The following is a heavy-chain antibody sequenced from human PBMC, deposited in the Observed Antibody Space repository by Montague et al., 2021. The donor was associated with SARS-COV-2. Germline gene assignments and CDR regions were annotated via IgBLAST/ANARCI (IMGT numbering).Heavy chain of an antibody. CDR3: ARGRRLVVVPGAGPAGRAFDI. CDR1: GGSFSNYY. D-gene: IGHD2-2*01. V-gene: IGHV4-34*01. J-gene: IGHJ3*02. CDR2: VNQSGTT. Sequence: SETLSLTCAISGGSFSNYYWSWIRQPPRKGLEWIGEVNQSGTTIYNPSVKSGVTISADTSKNQFYLRLNYVTAADTAAYYCARGRRLVVVPGAGPAGRAFDIWGQGTMVTVSS.